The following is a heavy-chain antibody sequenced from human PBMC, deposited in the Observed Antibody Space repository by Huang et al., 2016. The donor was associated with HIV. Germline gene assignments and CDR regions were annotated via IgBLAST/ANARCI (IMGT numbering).Heavy chain of an antibody. V-gene: IGHV4-39*01. Sequence: QLQLQESGPGLVKPSETLSLTCTVSGGSISSSSFYWGWLRQPPGKGLGWIGSIYCTGNTDPNPSLKSRVTISADTSKNQFSRKLTSVTAADTAVYYCARHVNDFWSGYPRYNWFDPWGQGTLVTVSS. D-gene: IGHD3-3*01. J-gene: IGHJ5*02. CDR3: ARHVNDFWSGYPRYNWFDP. CDR2: IYCTGNT. CDR1: GGSISSSSFY.